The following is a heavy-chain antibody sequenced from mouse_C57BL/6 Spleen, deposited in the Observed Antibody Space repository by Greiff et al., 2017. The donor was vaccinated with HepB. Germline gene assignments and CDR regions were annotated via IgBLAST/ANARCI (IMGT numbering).Heavy chain of an antibody. CDR1: GFTFSSYA. CDR3: TRGGDYDYDRGYAMDY. Sequence: DVMLVESGEGLVKPGGSLKLSCAASGFTFSSYAMSWVRQTPEKRLEWVAYISSGGDYIYYADTVKGRFTISRDNARNTLYLQMSSLKSEDTAMYYCTRGGDYDYDRGYAMDYWGQGTSVTVSS. V-gene: IGHV5-9-1*02. CDR2: ISSGGDYI. J-gene: IGHJ4*01. D-gene: IGHD2-4*01.